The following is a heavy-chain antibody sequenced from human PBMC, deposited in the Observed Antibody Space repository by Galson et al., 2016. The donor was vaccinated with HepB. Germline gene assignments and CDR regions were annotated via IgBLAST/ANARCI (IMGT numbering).Heavy chain of an antibody. CDR2: ITAGNGNT. D-gene: IGHD3-22*01. Sequence: SVKVSCKASGYTFTNNAIHWVRQAPGQGLEWMGWITAGNGNTKYSQKFQGRVTITRDTSASIAYMDLRSLKSEDTAIYYCARDTPLSDSSGYKLTYDYWGHGTLVTVAS. CDR3: ARDTPLSDSSGYKLTYDY. CDR1: GYTFTNNA. J-gene: IGHJ4*01. V-gene: IGHV1-3*01.